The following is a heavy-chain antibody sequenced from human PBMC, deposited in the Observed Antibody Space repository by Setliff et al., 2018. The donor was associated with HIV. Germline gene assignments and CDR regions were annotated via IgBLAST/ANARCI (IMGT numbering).Heavy chain of an antibody. CDR1: GYTLTKLS. Sequence: ASVKVSCKVSGYTLTKLSMHWVRQAPGKGLEWMGGFDPELGETFFAQRFQGRITMTGDTSADTAYMELRSLRSDDTAMYYCATDNREGVGTPYYFDYWGQGTQVTVSS. V-gene: IGHV1-24*01. J-gene: IGHJ4*02. CDR3: ATDNREGVGTPYYFDY. D-gene: IGHD1-26*01. CDR2: FDPELGET.